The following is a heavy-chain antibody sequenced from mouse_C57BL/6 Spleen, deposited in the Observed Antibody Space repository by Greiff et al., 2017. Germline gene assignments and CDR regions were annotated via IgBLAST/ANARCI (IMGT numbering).Heavy chain of an antibody. CDR1: GYTFTSYW. D-gene: IGHD2-1*01. J-gene: IGHJ2*01. V-gene: IGHV1-55*01. CDR3: ARDGNYVRFDY. Sequence: QVQLQQSGAELVKPGASVKMSCKASGYTFTSYWITWVKQRPGQGLEWIGDIYPGSGSTNYNEKFKSKATLTADTSSSTAYMQLSSLTSEDSAVYYCARDGNYVRFDYWGQGTTLTVSS. CDR2: IYPGSGST.